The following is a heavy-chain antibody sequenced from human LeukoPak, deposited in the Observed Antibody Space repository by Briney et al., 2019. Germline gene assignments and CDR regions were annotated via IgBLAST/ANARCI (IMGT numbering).Heavy chain of an antibody. D-gene: IGHD3-10*01. V-gene: IGHV1-18*01. Sequence: ASVKVSCKASGYTFTSYGISWVRQAPGQGLEWMGWISAYNGNTNYAQKLQGRVTMTTDTSTSTAYMELRSLRSDDTAVYYCARAIENYGSGSYVSLIDYWGQGTLVTVSS. CDR3: ARAIENYGSGSYVSLIDY. CDR1: GYTFTSYG. J-gene: IGHJ4*02. CDR2: ISAYNGNT.